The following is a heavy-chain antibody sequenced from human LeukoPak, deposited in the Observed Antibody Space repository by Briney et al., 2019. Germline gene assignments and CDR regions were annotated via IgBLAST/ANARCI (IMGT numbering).Heavy chain of an antibody. CDR2: ISGSGGST. CDR1: GFTYSSYA. J-gene: IGHJ4*02. D-gene: IGHD6-13*01. CDR3: AKTSASSSWTPFDY. V-gene: IGHV3-23*01. Sequence: GGSLRLSCAASGFTYSSYAMSWVRQATGKGLEWVSAISGSGGSTYYADSVKGRFTISRDNSKNTLYLQMNSLRAEDTAVYYCAKTSASSSWTPFDYWGQGTLVTVSS.